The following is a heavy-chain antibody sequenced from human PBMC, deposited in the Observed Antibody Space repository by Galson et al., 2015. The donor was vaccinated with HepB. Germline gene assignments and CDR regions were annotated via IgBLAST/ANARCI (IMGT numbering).Heavy chain of an antibody. V-gene: IGHV1-69*06. CDR1: GGTFSSYA. Sequence: QSGAEVKKPGESLKTSCKASGGTFSSYAISWVRQAPGQGLEWMGGIIPIFGTANYAQKFQGRVTITADKSTSTAYMELSSLRSEDTAVYYCARDAGVGATLDIWGQGTMVTVSS. CDR2: IIPIFGTA. J-gene: IGHJ3*02. D-gene: IGHD1-26*01. CDR3: ARDAGVGATLDI.